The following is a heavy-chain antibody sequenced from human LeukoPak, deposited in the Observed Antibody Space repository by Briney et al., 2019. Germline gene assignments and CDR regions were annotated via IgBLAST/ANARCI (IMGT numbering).Heavy chain of an antibody. Sequence: GGSLRLSCAASGFTFSSYAMHWVRQAPGKGLEYVSAISSNGGSTYYANSAKGRFTISRDNSKNTLYLQMGSLRAEDMAVYYCARAQAGYNWNYVDYWGQGTLVTVSS. V-gene: IGHV3-64*01. D-gene: IGHD1-20*01. CDR1: GFTFSSYA. CDR3: ARAQAGYNWNYVDY. J-gene: IGHJ4*02. CDR2: ISSNGGST.